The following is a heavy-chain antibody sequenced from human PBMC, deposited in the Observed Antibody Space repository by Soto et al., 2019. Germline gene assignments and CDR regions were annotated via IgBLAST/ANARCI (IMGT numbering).Heavy chain of an antibody. D-gene: IGHD1-26*01. J-gene: IGHJ4*02. Sequence: GGSLRLSCTASGFTFGDYAMSWFRQAPGKGLEWVGFIRSKAYGGTTGYAASVKGRFTISRDDSKSIAYLQMNSLKTEDTAVYYCTRGRSGSYYRFDYWGQGTLVTVSS. CDR1: GFTFGDYA. CDR3: TRGRSGSYYRFDY. V-gene: IGHV3-49*03. CDR2: IRSKAYGGTT.